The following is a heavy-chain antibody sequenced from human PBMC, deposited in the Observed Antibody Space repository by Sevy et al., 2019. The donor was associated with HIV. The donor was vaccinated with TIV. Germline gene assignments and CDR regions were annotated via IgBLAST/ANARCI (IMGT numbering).Heavy chain of an antibody. Sequence: ASVKVSCKASGYTFTSYGISWVRQAPGQGLEWMGWISAYNGNTNYAQKLQGRVTMTTDTSTSTAYLERRSLRSDDTAVYYCARDLLRQSNYYYYYGMDVWGQGTTVTVSS. D-gene: IGHD2-15*01. CDR3: ARDLLRQSNYYYYYGMDV. CDR2: ISAYNGNT. J-gene: IGHJ6*02. CDR1: GYTFTSYG. V-gene: IGHV1-18*01.